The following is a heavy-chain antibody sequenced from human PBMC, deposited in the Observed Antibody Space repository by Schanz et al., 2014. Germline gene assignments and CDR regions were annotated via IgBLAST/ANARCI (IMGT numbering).Heavy chain of an antibody. J-gene: IGHJ4*02. V-gene: IGHV3-23*04. CDR1: EFTFSSYA. CDR2: SSGGGDST. D-gene: IGHD2-21*01. Sequence: EAQLVESGGGLVQPGGSLRLSCAASEFTFSSYAMSWVRQAPGKGPEWVSGSSGGGDSTYYADSVKGRFTISRDNSKNTLYLQMNSLRAEDTAVYYCAKRAFGDYFENWGQGTLVTVSS. CDR3: AKRAFGDYFEN.